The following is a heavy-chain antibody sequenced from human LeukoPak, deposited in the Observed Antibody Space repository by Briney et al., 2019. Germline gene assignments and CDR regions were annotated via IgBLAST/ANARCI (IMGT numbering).Heavy chain of an antibody. J-gene: IGHJ4*02. D-gene: IGHD6-13*01. CDR1: GFSLSGHW. CDR3: ARGPSSNWSGLDF. CDR2: ISPTGSTT. V-gene: IGHV3-74*01. Sequence: KSGGSLRLSCAASGFSLSGHWMHWARQLPGKGLVWVSRISPTGSTTSYADSVKGRFTVSRDNAKNTLYLQVNNLRAEDTAVYYCARGPSSNWSGLDFWGQGTLLTVSS.